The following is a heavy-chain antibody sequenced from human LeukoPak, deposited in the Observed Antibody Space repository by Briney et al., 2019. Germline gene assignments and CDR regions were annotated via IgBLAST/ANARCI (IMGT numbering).Heavy chain of an antibody. V-gene: IGHV1-18*01. CDR3: ARDRPIWFGELLQFDP. Sequence: ASVKVSCKASGYTFTSYGISWVRQAPGQGLEWMVGISAYNGNTNYAQKLQGRVTMTTDTSTSTAYMELRSLRSDDTAVYYCARDRPIWFGELLQFDPWGQGTLVTVSS. CDR1: GYTFTSYG. J-gene: IGHJ5*02. CDR2: ISAYNGNT. D-gene: IGHD3-10*01.